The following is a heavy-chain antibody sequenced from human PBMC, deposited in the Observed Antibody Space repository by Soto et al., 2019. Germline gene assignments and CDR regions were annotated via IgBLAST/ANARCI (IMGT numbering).Heavy chain of an antibody. V-gene: IGHV4-30-4*01. CDR1: GGSISSGDYY. CDR2: IYYSGST. J-gene: IGHJ4*02. D-gene: IGHD3-10*01. Sequence: SETLSLTCTVSGGSISSGDYYWSWIRQPPGKGLEWIGYIYYSGSTYYNPSLKSRVTISVDTSKNQFSLKLSSVTAADTAVYYCARGITMVRGVIITETYYLDYWGQGTLVTVSS. CDR3: ARGITMVRGVIITETYYLDY.